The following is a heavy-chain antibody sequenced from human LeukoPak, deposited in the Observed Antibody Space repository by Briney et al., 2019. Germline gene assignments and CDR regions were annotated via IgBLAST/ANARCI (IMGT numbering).Heavy chain of an antibody. Sequence: ETLSLTCSVSGVSISTSSNFWGWVRQAPGKGLEWVSSISSSSSYIYYADSVKGRFTISRDNAKNSLYLQMNSLRAEDTAVYYCARDYYGSGSHGPYYYYYYMDVWGKGTTVTISS. CDR3: ARDYYGSGSHGPYYYYYYMDV. J-gene: IGHJ6*03. CDR2: ISSSSSYI. D-gene: IGHD3-10*01. CDR1: GVSISTSS. V-gene: IGHV3-21*01.